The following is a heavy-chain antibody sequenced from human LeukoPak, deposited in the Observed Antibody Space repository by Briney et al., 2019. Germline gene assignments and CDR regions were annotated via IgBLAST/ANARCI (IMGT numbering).Heavy chain of an antibody. CDR1: GFTFSSYS. CDR3: ARDSIVDGAFDI. CDR2: ISSSSSYI. D-gene: IGHD2-15*01. J-gene: IGHJ3*02. Sequence: PGGSLRLSCAASGFTFSSYSMNWVRQAPGKGLEWASSISSSSSYIYYADSVKGRFTISRDNAKNSLYLQMNSLRAEDTAVYYCARDSIVDGAFDIWGQGTMVTVSS. V-gene: IGHV3-21*01.